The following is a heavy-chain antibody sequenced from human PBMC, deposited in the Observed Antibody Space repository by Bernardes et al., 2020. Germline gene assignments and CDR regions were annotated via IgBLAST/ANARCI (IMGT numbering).Heavy chain of an antibody. D-gene: IGHD6-6*01. CDR3: ARDQGLGYSSSHYMDV. J-gene: IGHJ6*03. Sequence: GGSLRLSCAASGFTVSSNYMSWVRQAPGKGLEWVSVIYSGGTTYYADSVKGRFTISRDNSKNTLYLQMNSLRTEDTAVYYCARDQGLGYSSSHYMDVWGKGTTVTVSS. CDR1: GFTVSSNY. V-gene: IGHV3-53*01. CDR2: IYSGGTT.